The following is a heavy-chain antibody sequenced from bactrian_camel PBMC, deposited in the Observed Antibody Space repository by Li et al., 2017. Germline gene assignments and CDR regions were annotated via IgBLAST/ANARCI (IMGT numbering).Heavy chain of an antibody. Sequence: QVQLVESGGGSAQVGGSLRLSCTVSGYAYNRQTTHVSYCLAWFRQAAGKEREAVASIVNDGSATYQNTVKGRFTISKDNAENTLYLQLNSLKPEDTAMYYCAAGFLLARPYADTWDKAATFIYWGQGTQVTVS. V-gene: IGHV3S6*01. CDR2: IVNDGSAT. CDR3: AAGFLLARPYADTWDKAATFIY. D-gene: IGHD1*01. CDR1: GYAYNRQTTHVSYC. J-gene: IGHJ4*01.